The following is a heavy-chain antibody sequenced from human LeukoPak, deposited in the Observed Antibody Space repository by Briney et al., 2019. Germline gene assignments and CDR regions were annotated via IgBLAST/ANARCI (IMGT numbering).Heavy chain of an antibody. CDR3: ARDRGAVAGTGYYYYGMDV. Sequence: VASVKVSCKASGGTFSSYAISWVRQAPGQGLEWMGRIIPILGIANYAQKFQGRVTITADKSTSTAYMELSSLRSEDTAVYYCARDRGAVAGTGYYYYGMDVWGQGTTVTVPS. D-gene: IGHD6-19*01. CDR2: IIPILGIA. CDR1: GGTFSSYA. V-gene: IGHV1-69*04. J-gene: IGHJ6*02.